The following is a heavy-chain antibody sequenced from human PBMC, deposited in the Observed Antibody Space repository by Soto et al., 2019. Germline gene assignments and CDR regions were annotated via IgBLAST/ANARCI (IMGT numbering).Heavy chain of an antibody. Sequence: GESLKISCKGSGYSFTSYWISWVRQMPGKGLEWMGRIDPSDSYTNYSPSFQGHVTISADKSISTAYLQWSSLKASDTAMYYCARPYDSSGYYYFRDGMDVWGQGTTVTVS. V-gene: IGHV5-10-1*01. J-gene: IGHJ6*02. CDR2: IDPSDSYT. CDR1: GYSFTSYW. CDR3: ARPYDSSGYYYFRDGMDV. D-gene: IGHD3-22*01.